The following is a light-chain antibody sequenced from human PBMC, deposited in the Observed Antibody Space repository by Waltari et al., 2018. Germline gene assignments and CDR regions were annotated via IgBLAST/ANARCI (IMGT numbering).Light chain of an antibody. J-gene: IGKJ4*01. CDR2: KAS. CDR1: QYVKNN. V-gene: IGKV1-5*03. Sequence: DIQMTQSPSTLPASVGDRFTITCRASQYVKNNLAWFQQKPGKAPKVLIHKASRLESGVPSRFSGSGFGTEFILSISSLQPDDFATYYCQEYDSLPITFGGGTKVEIK. CDR3: QEYDSLPIT.